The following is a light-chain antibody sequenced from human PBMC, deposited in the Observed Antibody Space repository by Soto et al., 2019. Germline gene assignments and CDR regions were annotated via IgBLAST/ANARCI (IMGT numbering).Light chain of an antibody. J-gene: IGLJ2*01. CDR2: DNN. CDR1: TSNIGNNY. Sequence: QSVLTQPPSVSAAPGQKVTISCSGGTSNIGNNYVSWYQQFPGTAPKLLIYDNNKRPSGIPDRFSGSKSGTSATLGITGLQTGDEADYYCGTWDSSLSAVVFGGWTKVTVL. V-gene: IGLV1-51*01. CDR3: GTWDSSLSAVV.